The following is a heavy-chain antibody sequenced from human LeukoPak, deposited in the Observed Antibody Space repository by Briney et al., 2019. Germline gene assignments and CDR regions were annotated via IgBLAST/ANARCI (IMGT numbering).Heavy chain of an antibody. CDR1: GGSTSSYY. D-gene: IGHD3-16*01. CDR2: IYYSGST. V-gene: IGHV4-59*01. Sequence: PSETLSLTCTVSGGSTSSYYWSWIRQPPGKGLEWIGYIYYSGSTNYNPSLKSRVTISVDTSKNQFSLKLSSVTAADTAVYYCARDRWGNAGVDYWGQGTLVTVSS. CDR3: ARDRWGNAGVDY. J-gene: IGHJ4*02.